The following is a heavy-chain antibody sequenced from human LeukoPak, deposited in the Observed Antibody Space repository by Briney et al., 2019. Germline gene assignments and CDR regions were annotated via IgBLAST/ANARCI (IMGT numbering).Heavy chain of an antibody. Sequence: SKTLSLTCTVSGGSISSSSYYWGWIRQPPGKGLEWIGSIYYSGSTYYNPSLKSRVTISVDTSKNQFSLKLSSVTAADTAVYYCAGLTTVVTPDYWGQGTLVTVSS. CDR1: GGSISSSSYY. V-gene: IGHV4-39*07. CDR3: AGLTTVVTPDY. CDR2: IYYSGST. J-gene: IGHJ4*02. D-gene: IGHD4-23*01.